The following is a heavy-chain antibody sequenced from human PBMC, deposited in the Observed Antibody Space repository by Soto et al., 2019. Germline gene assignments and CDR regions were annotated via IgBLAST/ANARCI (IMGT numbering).Heavy chain of an antibody. CDR1: GFSFTNFA. Sequence: GGSLRLSCAASGFSFTNFAVSWVRQAPGKGLEWVAGIGASGDITWYADSVKGRLSISRDNSKNTLYLQLNSLRFEDTAVYYCAKDDFTDRGDDYFDYWGPGTLVTVS. J-gene: IGHJ4*02. CDR3: AKDDFTDRGDDYFDY. V-gene: IGHV3-23*01. D-gene: IGHD2-21*02. CDR2: IGASGDIT.